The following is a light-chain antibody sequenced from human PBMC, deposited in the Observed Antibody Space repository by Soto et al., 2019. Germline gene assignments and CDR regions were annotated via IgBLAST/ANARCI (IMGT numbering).Light chain of an antibody. Sequence: QSALTQPASVSGSPGQSITISCTGTSSDVGGYNYVSWYQQHPGKAPKLMIYEVSNRPSGVSNRFSGSKSGNTASLTISGLQAEDEADYYCSSYTSSSTLYVVFDGGTKLTVL. CDR3: SSYTSSSTLYVV. CDR2: EVS. V-gene: IGLV2-14*01. J-gene: IGLJ2*01. CDR1: SSDVGGYNY.